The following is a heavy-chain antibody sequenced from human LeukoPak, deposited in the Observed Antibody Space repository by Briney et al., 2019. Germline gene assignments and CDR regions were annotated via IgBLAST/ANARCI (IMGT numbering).Heavy chain of an antibody. CDR1: GYTFTSYY. J-gene: IGHJ4*02. CDR2: INPSGGST. D-gene: IGHD4-23*01. Sequence: EASVKVPCKASGYTFTSYYMHWVRQAPGQGLEWMGIINPSGGSTSYAQKFQGRVTMTRDMSTSTVYMELSSLRSEDTAVYYCASFDDYGGDFDYWGQGTLVTVSS. V-gene: IGHV1-46*01. CDR3: ASFDDYGGDFDY.